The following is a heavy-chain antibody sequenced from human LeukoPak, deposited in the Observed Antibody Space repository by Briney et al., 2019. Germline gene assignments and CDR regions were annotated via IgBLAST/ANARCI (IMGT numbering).Heavy chain of an antibody. CDR2: IYRSGFN. D-gene: IGHD1-14*01. Sequence: SETLSLTCSVSGYSISSGYYWSWIRQSPGKGLEWIGSIYRSGFNYYNPSLQSRVTMSVDTSKNEFSLKLSSVTAADTAVFYCAREGTVRWFDPWGQGTLVIVSS. CDR1: GYSISSGYY. V-gene: IGHV4-38-2*02. CDR3: AREGTVRWFDP. J-gene: IGHJ5*02.